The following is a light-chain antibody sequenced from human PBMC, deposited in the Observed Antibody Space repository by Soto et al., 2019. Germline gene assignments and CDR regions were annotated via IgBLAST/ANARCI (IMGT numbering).Light chain of an antibody. CDR3: QQYGTSPLT. CDR1: QSVTNNY. Sequence: EIVLTQSPGTLSLSPGERATLSCRASQSVTNNYLAWYQQKPGQAPRLLIYGASSRATGILDRFSGSGSGTDFTLAISRLDPEDFAVYYCQQYGTSPLTFGPGTKVDIK. V-gene: IGKV3-20*01. J-gene: IGKJ3*01. CDR2: GAS.